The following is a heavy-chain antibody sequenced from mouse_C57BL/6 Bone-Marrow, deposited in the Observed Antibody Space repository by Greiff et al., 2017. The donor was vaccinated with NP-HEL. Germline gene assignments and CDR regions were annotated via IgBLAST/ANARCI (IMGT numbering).Heavy chain of an antibody. CDR3: QGYFDV. V-gene: IGHV1-15*01. CDR1: GYTFTDYE. Sequence: VKLMESGAELVRPGASVTLSCKASGYTFTDYEMHWVKQTPVHGLEWIGAIDPETGGTAYNQKFKGKAILTADKSSSTAYMELRSLTSEDSAVYYCQGYFDVWGTGTTVTVSS. CDR2: IDPETGGT. J-gene: IGHJ1*03.